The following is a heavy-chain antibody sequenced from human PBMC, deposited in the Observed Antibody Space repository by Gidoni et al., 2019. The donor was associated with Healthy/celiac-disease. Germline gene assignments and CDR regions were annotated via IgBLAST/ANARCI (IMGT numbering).Heavy chain of an antibody. CDR1: GFTFRSYA. V-gene: IGHV3-30-3*01. CDR2: ISYDGSNK. J-gene: IGHJ4*02. Sequence: QVQLVESGGGVVQPGRSLRLSCAASGFTFRSYAMHLVRQAPGKGLEWVAVISYDGSNKYYADSVKGRFTISRDNSKNTLYLQMNSLRAEDTAVYYCARDLARQDTFGGVIDYWGQGTLVTVSS. D-gene: IGHD3-16*02. CDR3: ARDLARQDTFGGVIDY.